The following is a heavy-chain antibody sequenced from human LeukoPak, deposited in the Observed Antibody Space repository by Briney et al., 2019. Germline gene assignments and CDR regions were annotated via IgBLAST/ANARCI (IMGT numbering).Heavy chain of an antibody. V-gene: IGHV4-39*07. J-gene: IGHJ4*02. CDR2: IYYSGST. D-gene: IGHD3-22*01. CDR1: GGSISSSSYY. CDR3: ARAPDDSSGLDY. Sequence: PSETLSLTCTVSGGSISSSSYYWGWIRQPPGKGLEWIGSIYYSGSTYYNPSLKSRVTISVDTSKNQFSLKLSSVTAADTAVYYCARAPDDSSGLDYWGQGTLVTVSS.